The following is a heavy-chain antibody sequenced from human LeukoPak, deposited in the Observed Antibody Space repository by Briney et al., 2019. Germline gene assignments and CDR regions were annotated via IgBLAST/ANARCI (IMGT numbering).Heavy chain of an antibody. Sequence: SETLSLTCTVSGYSISSGYYWGWIRQPPGKGLAGIGNIYHSGTTYYNPTLKNRVTISVDTSKNQFSLKQQPVTAADRAVYDWARRVTMIGRLRFDPWGQGTLVTVSS. CDR2: IYHSGTT. V-gene: IGHV4-38-2*02. J-gene: IGHJ5*02. D-gene: IGHD3-22*01. CDR3: ARRVTMIGRLRFDP. CDR1: GYSISSGYY.